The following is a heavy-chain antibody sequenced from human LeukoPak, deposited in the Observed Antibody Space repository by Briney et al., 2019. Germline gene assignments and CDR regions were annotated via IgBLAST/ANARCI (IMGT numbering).Heavy chain of an antibody. Sequence: GESLKISCKASGYSFTFYWIAWVRQMPGKGLEWMGIIYPGDSDTRYSPSFQGQVTISADKSISTAYLQWSSLKASDTAMYYCARLWYRPVSSGYDPGCWFDPWGQGTLVTVSS. J-gene: IGHJ5*02. V-gene: IGHV5-51*01. CDR1: GYSFTFYW. CDR3: ARLWYRPVSSGYDPGCWFDP. CDR2: IYPGDSDT. D-gene: IGHD5-12*01.